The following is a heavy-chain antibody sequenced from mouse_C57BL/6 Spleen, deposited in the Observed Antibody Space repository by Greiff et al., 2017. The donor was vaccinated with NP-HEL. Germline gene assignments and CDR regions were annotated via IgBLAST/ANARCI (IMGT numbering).Heavy chain of an antibody. CDR2: IDPSDSYT. Sequence: VQLQQPGAELVKPGASVKLSCKASGYTFTSYWMQWVKQRPGQGLEWIGEIDPSDSYTNYNQKFKGKATLTVDTSSSTAYMQLSSLTSEDSAVYYCARSGGGYYGYCDVWGTGTTVTVSS. J-gene: IGHJ1*03. CDR1: GYTFTSYW. CDR3: ARSGGGYYGYCDV. D-gene: IGHD1-1*02. V-gene: IGHV1-50*01.